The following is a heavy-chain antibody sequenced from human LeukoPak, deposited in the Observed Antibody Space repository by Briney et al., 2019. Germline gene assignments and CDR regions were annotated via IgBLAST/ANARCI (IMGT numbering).Heavy chain of an antibody. CDR2: ISSSSSTI. CDR3: ARGAGTSADDYYYMDV. D-gene: IGHD1-1*01. CDR1: GFTSSSYS. Sequence: GGSLRLSCAASGFTSSSYSMNWVRQAPGKGLEWVSYISSSSSTIYYADSVKGRFTISRDNAKNSLYLQMNSLRAEDTAVYYCARGAGTSADDYYYMDVWGKGTTVTVSS. J-gene: IGHJ6*03. V-gene: IGHV3-48*04.